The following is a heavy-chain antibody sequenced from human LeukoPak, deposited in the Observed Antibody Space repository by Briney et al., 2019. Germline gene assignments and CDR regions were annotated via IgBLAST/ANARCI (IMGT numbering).Heavy chain of an antibody. J-gene: IGHJ6*03. CDR3: ARDGGYSYGFHYYYYMDV. Sequence: GGSLRLSCAASGFTFNSYAMNWVRQAPGKGLEWVSSISSSSSYIYYADSVKGRFTISRDNAKNSLYLQMNSLRAEDTAVYYCARDGGYSYGFHYYYYMDVWGKGTTVTVSS. CDR1: GFTFNSYA. D-gene: IGHD5-18*01. CDR2: ISSSSSYI. V-gene: IGHV3-21*01.